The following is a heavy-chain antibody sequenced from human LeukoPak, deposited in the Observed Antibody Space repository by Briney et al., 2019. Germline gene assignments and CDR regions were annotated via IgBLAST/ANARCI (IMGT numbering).Heavy chain of an antibody. CDR2: TYYRSKWYN. V-gene: IGHV6-1*01. CDR1: GDSVSSNSAA. CDR3: ARGYVHHSFQYSSSSPYFDY. D-gene: IGHD6-6*01. J-gene: IGHJ4*02. Sequence: SQTLSLTCAISGDSVSSNSAAWNWIRQSPSRGLEWLGRTYYRSKWYNDYAVSVKSRITINPDTSKNQFSLQLNSVTPEDTAVCYCARGYVHHSFQYSSSSPYFDYWGQGTLVTVSS.